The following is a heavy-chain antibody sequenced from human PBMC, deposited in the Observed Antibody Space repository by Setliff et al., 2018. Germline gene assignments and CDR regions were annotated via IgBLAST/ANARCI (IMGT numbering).Heavy chain of an antibody. D-gene: IGHD6-19*01. CDR2: IHHSGST. J-gene: IGHJ6*04. CDR1: GGSFSDYY. V-gene: IGHV4-34*01. CDR3: ARLRKAVDGINFPRYMDV. Sequence: PSETLSLTCAVYGGSFSDYYWNWIRQPPGKGLEWIGEIHHSGSTKYNPSLKSRVTISVDTSKNQFSLRLSSVTAADTAVYYCARLRKAVDGINFPRYMDVWGKGTTVTVSS.